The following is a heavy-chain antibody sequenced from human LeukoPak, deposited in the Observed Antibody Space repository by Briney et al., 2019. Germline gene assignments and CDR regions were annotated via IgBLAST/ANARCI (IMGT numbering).Heavy chain of an antibody. CDR1: GFTFSSYA. D-gene: IGHD1-26*01. CDR2: ISGSGGST. CDR3: GRGGATL. V-gene: IGHV3-23*01. J-gene: IGHJ4*02. Sequence: GGSLRLSCAASGFTFSSYAMSWVRQAPGKGLEWVSAISGSGGSTYYADAVKGRFSISRDNSKNTVFLQMNSLRADDTAVYYCGRGGATLWGQGTLVTVSS.